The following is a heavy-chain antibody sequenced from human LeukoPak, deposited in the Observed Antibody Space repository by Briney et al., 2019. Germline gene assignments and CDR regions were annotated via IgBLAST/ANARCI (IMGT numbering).Heavy chain of an antibody. Sequence: PSETLSLTCTVSGGSTSSYYWSWIRQPPGKGLEWVGYIYYSGTTDYNPSLKSRVTISVDTSKNQFSLKVSSVTAADTAVYYCARSSGAYRSFDYWGQGTLVPVSS. J-gene: IGHJ4*02. D-gene: IGHD1-26*01. CDR3: ARSSGAYRSFDY. CDR1: GGSTSSYY. CDR2: IYYSGTT. V-gene: IGHV4-59*01.